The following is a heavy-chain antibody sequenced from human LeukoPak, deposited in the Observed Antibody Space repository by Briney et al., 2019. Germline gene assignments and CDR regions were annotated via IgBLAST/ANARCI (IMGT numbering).Heavy chain of an antibody. D-gene: IGHD3-10*01. CDR2: ISDSGKI. Sequence: PSETLSRTCAVYGGSFRGYYWTWIRQPPGKGLEWIGEISDSGKINYNPSLKSRVTISVDRSKSQFSLKLNSMTAADTAVYYCARGQAGSYFDYWGQGALVTVSS. V-gene: IGHV4-34*01. CDR3: ARGQAGSYFDY. CDR1: GGSFRGYY. J-gene: IGHJ4*02.